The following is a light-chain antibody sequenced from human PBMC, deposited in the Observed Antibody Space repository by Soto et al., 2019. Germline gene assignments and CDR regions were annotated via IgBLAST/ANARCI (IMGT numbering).Light chain of an antibody. CDR2: DAS. Sequence: DIQMTQSPSTLSAFVGDRVTITCRASQSITRWVAWYQQKPGKVPKLLIYDASTLESGVPSRFSGSGSGREFTLTISSLQPDDLATYYCQQYNTYWTFGQGTKVQIK. CDR3: QQYNTYWT. V-gene: IGKV1-5*01. CDR1: QSITRW. J-gene: IGKJ1*01.